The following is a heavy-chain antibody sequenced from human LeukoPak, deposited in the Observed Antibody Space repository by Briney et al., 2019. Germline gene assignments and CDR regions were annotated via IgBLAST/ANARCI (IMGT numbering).Heavy chain of an antibody. D-gene: IGHD3-10*01. J-gene: IGHJ4*02. Sequence: PSETLSLNCAVYGGSFSGYYWSWIRQPPGKGLEWIGEINHSGSTNYNPSLKSRVTISVDTSKNQFSLKLSSVTAADTAVCYCARRARYYGSGSYYGYWGQGTLVTVSS. CDR1: GGSFSGYY. CDR3: ARRARYYGSGSYYGY. CDR2: INHSGST. V-gene: IGHV4-34*01.